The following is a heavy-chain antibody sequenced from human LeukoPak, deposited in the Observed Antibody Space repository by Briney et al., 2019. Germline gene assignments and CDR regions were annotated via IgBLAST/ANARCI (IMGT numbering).Heavy chain of an antibody. D-gene: IGHD5-24*01. Sequence: KPSETLSLTCTVSGGSISSYYWSWIRQPPGKGLEWIGEINHSGSTNYNPSLKSRVTISVDTSKNQFSLKLSSVTAADTAVYYCSIVMATVADDYWGQGTLVTVSS. CDR1: GGSISSYY. J-gene: IGHJ4*02. V-gene: IGHV4-34*01. CDR2: INHSGST. CDR3: SIVMATVADDY.